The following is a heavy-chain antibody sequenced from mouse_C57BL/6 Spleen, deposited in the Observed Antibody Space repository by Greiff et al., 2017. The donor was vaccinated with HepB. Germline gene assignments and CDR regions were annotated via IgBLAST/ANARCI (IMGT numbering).Heavy chain of an antibody. D-gene: IGHD2-3*01. CDR1: GYAFTNYL. J-gene: IGHJ2*01. Sequence: VQLQQSGAELVRPGTSVKVSCKASGYAFTNYLIEWVKQRPGQGLEWIGVINPGSGGTNYNEKFKGKATLTADKSSSTAYMQLSSLTSEDSAVYCCARGGGYYAYYFDYWGQGTTLTVSS. V-gene: IGHV1-54*01. CDR2: INPGSGGT. CDR3: ARGGGYYAYYFDY.